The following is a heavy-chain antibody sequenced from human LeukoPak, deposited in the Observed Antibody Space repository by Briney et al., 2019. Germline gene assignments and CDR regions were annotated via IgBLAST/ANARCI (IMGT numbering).Heavy chain of an antibody. V-gene: IGHV4-59*11. J-gene: IGHJ4*02. CDR1: GGSISSHY. CDR3: ARGDDKVGAYFDY. Sequence: SETLSLTCTVSGGSISSHYWSWIRQPPGKGLEWIGYIYYSGSTNYNPSLRSRVTISVDTSKNQFSLKLSSVTAADTAVYYCARGDDKVGAYFDYWGQGTLVTVSS. CDR2: IYYSGST. D-gene: IGHD1-26*01.